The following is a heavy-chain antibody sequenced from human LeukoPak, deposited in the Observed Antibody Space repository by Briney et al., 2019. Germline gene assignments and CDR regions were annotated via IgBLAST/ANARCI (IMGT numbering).Heavy chain of an antibody. J-gene: IGHJ4*02. D-gene: IGHD3-16*01. CDR3: AREGGGYFDY. CDR2: IYSGGST. Sequence: GGSLRLSCAASGFTFSSYSMNWVRQAPGKGLEWVSVIYSGGSTYYADSVKGRFIISRDNSKNTLYLQMNSLRAEDTAVYYCAREGGGYFDYWGQGTLVTVSS. CDR1: GFTFSSYS. V-gene: IGHV3-66*01.